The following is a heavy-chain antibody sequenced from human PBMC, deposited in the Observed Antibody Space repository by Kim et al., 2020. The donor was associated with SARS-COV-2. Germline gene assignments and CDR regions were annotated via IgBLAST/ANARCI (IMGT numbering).Heavy chain of an antibody. D-gene: IGHD3-16*01. CDR2: IYYSGST. Sequence: SETLSLTCTVSGGSISSYYWSWIRQPPGKGLEWIGYIYYSGSTNYNPSLKSRVTISVDTSKNQFSLKLSSVTAADTAVYYCARDGAAFGGVTLDYWGQGTLVTVSS. CDR3: ARDGAAFGGVTLDY. J-gene: IGHJ4*02. CDR1: GGSISSYY. V-gene: IGHV4-59*01.